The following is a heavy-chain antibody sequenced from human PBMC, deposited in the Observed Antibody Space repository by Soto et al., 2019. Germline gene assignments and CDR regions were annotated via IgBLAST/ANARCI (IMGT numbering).Heavy chain of an antibody. J-gene: IGHJ3*02. CDR2: IYYSGST. Sequence: QVQLQESGPGLVKPSETLSLTCTVSGGSISSYYWSWIRQPPGKGLEWIGYIYYSGSTNYNPSLKRRVTISVDTSKNQCSLKLSSVTAADTAVYYCARDRTGNYGDAFDIWGQGTMVTVSS. CDR1: GGSISSYY. V-gene: IGHV4-59*01. CDR3: ARDRTGNYGDAFDI. D-gene: IGHD4-4*01.